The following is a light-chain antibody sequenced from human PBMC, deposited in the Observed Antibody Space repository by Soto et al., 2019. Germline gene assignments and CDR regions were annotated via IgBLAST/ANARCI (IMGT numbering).Light chain of an antibody. J-gene: IGKJ1*01. CDR1: QSVSNNY. CDR3: QQYGSSGM. CDR2: GAS. Sequence: EIVLTQSPGPLSLSPGERATLSCRASQSVSNNYLAWYQQKPGQAPRLLIYGASNRATGIPDRFSGSGSGPDFTLPISRLEPEYCAVYYCQQYGSSGMFGQGTRVEMK. V-gene: IGKV3-20*01.